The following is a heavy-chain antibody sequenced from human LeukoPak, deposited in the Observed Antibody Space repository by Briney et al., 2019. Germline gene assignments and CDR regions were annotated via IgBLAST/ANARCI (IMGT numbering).Heavy chain of an antibody. CDR3: ARARLAAAGPNWFDP. CDR2: ISAYNGNT. D-gene: IGHD6-13*01. CDR1: GYTFTSYG. V-gene: IGHV1-18*01. Sequence: ASVTVSCKASGYTFTSYGISWVRQAPGQGLEWMGWISAYNGNTNYAQKLQGRVTMTTDTSTSTAYMELRSLRSDDTAVYYCARARLAAAGPNWFDPWGQGTLVTVSS. J-gene: IGHJ5*02.